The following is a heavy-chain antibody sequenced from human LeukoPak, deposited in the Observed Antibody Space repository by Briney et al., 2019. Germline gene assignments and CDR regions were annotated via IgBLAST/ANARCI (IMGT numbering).Heavy chain of an antibody. CDR1: GFTFSSYW. V-gene: IGHV3-7*01. J-gene: IGHJ4*02. CDR3: ARDSGWYHVSQY. CDR2: IKQDGTKK. D-gene: IGHD6-19*01. Sequence: PGGSLRLSCAASGFTFSSYWMSWVRQTPGKGLEWVANIKQDGTKKYYVNSVKGRFSIFRDNAKNSLSLQMDSLTAEDTAVYYCARDSGWYHVSQYWGQGTLVTVSS.